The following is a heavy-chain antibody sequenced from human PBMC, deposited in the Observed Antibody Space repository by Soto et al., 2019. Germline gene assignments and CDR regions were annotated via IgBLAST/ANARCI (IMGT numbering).Heavy chain of an antibody. CDR2: IDYSGST. Sequence: PSETLSLTCSVSGVSISSGSYYWGWIRQPPGKGLEWIGSIDYSGSTYYNPSLKSRFTISVDTSKNQFSLKLSSVTAADAAMYYCASRYYCSSTSCWGNWVYWGQGTLVTVSS. V-gene: IGHV4-39*01. CDR1: GVSISSGSYY. J-gene: IGHJ4*02. CDR3: ASRYYCSSTSCWGNWVY. D-gene: IGHD2-2*01.